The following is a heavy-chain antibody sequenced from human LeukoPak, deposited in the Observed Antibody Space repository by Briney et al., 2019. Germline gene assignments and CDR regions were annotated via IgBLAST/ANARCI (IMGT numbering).Heavy chain of an antibody. V-gene: IGHV1-69*01. Sequence: SSVKVSCKASGGTFSSYAISWVRQAPGQGIEWMGGIIPIFGTANYAQKFQGRVTITADESTSTAYMELSSLRSEDTAVYYCARLNCSSTSCYSVYWNWFDPWGQGTLVTVSS. CDR2: IIPIFGTA. D-gene: IGHD2-2*02. CDR1: GGTFSSYA. CDR3: ARLNCSSTSCYSVYWNWFDP. J-gene: IGHJ5*02.